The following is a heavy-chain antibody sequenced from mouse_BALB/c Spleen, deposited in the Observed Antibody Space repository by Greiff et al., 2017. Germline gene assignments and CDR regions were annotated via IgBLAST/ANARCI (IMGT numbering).Heavy chain of an antibody. D-gene: IGHD2-4*01. CDR3: TGSGTMIGATGAMDY. V-gene: IGHV1-5*01. J-gene: IGHJ4*01. CDR2: IYPGNSDT. Sequence: VQLQQSGAELARPGASVKLSCKASGYSFTSYWMHWVKQRPGQGLEWIGAIYPGNSDTSYNQKFKGKAKLTAVTSASTAYMELSSLTNEDSAVYYYTGSGTMIGATGAMDYWGQGTSVTVSA. CDR1: GYSFTSYW.